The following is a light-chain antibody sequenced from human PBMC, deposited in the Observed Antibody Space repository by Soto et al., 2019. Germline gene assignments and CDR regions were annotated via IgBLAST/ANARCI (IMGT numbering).Light chain of an antibody. CDR2: SAS. CDR1: QSVSRNY. CDR3: HQCDSFPRT. V-gene: IGKV3-20*01. Sequence: EIVLTQSAGSLSLSPGERATLSCRASQSVSRNYLAWYQQKPGQAPRLLIYSASSRATGVPDRFSGSGSGTDFTLTISRLEPEDFALYYCHQCDSFPRTFGQGTKVEI. J-gene: IGKJ1*01.